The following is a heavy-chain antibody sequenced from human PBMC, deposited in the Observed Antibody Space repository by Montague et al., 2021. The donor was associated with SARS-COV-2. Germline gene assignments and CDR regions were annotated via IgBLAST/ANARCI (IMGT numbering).Heavy chain of an antibody. D-gene: IGHD3-22*01. J-gene: IGHJ1*01. Sequence: SETLSLACTVSGASVRSGNSYWNWIRQPPGKGLEWIGYISYSGSTNYSPSLKSRVTISADTSKNQLSLKLISATAADTAVYYCARIGYESVGYYYTYPDWGQGTLVTVSS. CDR1: GASVRSGNSY. CDR2: ISYSGST. V-gene: IGHV4-61*01. CDR3: ARIGYESVGYYYTYPD.